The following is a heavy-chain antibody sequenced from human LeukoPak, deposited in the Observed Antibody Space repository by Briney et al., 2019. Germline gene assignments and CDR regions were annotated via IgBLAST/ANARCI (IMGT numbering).Heavy chain of an antibody. Sequence: PGGSLRLSCAASGFTFSSYAMSWVRQAQGKGLEWVSAISCSGGSTYYADSVKGRFTISRDNSKNTLYLQMNSLRAEDTAVYYCAKSKCSSTSCYTVHFDYWGQGTLVTVSS. CDR1: GFTFSSYA. V-gene: IGHV3-23*01. CDR2: ISCSGGST. D-gene: IGHD2-2*02. CDR3: AKSKCSSTSCYTVHFDY. J-gene: IGHJ4*02.